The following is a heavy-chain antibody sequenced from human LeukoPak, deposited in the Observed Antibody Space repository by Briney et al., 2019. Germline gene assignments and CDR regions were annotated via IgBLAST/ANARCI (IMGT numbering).Heavy chain of an antibody. CDR2: ISGSGGTT. D-gene: IGHD4-17*01. CDR1: GVTFSSYA. CDR3: AKDAYGDRAVFDY. J-gene: IGHJ4*02. V-gene: IGHV3-23*01. Sequence: GGSLRLSCRASGVTFSSYAMSWVRQAPGNRLEWVSAISGSGGTTYYADSVKGRFTISRDNSKNTLYLQMNSLRAEDTAVYYCAKDAYGDRAVFDYWGQGTLVTVSS.